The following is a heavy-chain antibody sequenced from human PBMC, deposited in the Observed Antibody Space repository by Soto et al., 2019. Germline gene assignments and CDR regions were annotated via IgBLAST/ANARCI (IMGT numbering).Heavy chain of an antibody. CDR2: IGVGGGDR. J-gene: IGHJ4*02. Sequence: EVQLLESGGGLVQPGGSLXLSCAASGFTFXSYAMSWVRQAPGKGLEWVSIIGVGGGDRYYPESVKGRFTISRDNSRDTLYLEMNSLRDEDTAVYYCARVRFGELVWGQGTLVTVSS. V-gene: IGHV3-23*01. CDR3: ARVRFGELV. CDR1: GFTFXSYA. D-gene: IGHD3-10*01.